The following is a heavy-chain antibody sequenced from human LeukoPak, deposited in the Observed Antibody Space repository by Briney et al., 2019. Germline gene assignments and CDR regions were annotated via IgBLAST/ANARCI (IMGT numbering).Heavy chain of an antibody. V-gene: IGHV3-53*01. Sequence: GGSLTLSCPASGFTVSRNYMSGVRPATGKGLAGVSVIYNGGRTYHADSVNGRFTISKDNSKHTQYLQMNNLSAEDTALYYFSRDGGLTKNSPDEALDIWGQEGKVTLFS. D-gene: IGHD2-8*01. CDR3: SRDGGLTKNSPDEALDI. CDR1: GFTVSRNY. CDR2: IYNGGRT. J-gene: IGHJ3*02.